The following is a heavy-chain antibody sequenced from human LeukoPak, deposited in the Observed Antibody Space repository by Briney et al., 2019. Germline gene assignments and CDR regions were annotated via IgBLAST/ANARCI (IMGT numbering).Heavy chain of an antibody. J-gene: IGHJ4*02. Sequence: WAAVKVSCKASGYTFTSNGISWVREAPGQGLGWMGWIIAYNGDTNYAQKLQGRVTMTTDTSTSTANIELRSLRSGDTVVYYCAREPHHYFDYWGEGTLVTVSS. CDR1: GYTFTSNG. CDR3: AREPHHYFDY. CDR2: IIAYNGDT. V-gene: IGHV1-18*01.